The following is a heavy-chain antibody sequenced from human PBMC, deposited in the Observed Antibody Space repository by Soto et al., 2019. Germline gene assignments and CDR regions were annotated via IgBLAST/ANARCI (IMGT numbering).Heavy chain of an antibody. CDR2: IIPMFGTA. Sequence: QVQLVQSGAEVKKPGSSVKVSCKASGGTFSTDSISWVRQAPGKGLEWMGGIIPMFGTANNAQKFQGRVTTTADASTTTAYMELSSLTSEDTAVYFCARATDGYYGMDVWGQGTTVTVAS. J-gene: IGHJ6*02. CDR1: GGTFSTDS. V-gene: IGHV1-69*12. CDR3: ARATDGYYGMDV.